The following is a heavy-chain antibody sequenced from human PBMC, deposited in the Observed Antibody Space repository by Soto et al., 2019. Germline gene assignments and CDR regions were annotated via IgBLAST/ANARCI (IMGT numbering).Heavy chain of an antibody. Sequence: EVQLVESGGGLVKPGGSLRLSCAASGFTFSSYSMNWVRQAPGKGLEWVSSISSSSSYIYYADSVKGRFTISRDNAKNSLYLQMNSLRAEDTAVYYCASFDYGSGSYYDLGGQGTLVTVSS. CDR1: GFTFSSYS. J-gene: IGHJ4*02. CDR2: ISSSSSYI. CDR3: ASFDYGSGSYYDL. D-gene: IGHD3-10*01. V-gene: IGHV3-21*01.